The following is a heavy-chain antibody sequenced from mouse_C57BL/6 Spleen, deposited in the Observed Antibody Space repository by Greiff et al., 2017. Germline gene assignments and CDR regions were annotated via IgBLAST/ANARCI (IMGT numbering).Heavy chain of an antibody. Sequence: VQRVESGAELVKPGASVKISCKASGYAFSSYWMNWVKQRPGKGLEWIGQIYPGDGDTNYNGKFKGKATLTADKSSSTAYMQLSSLTSEDSAVYFCARSQYGNLDYWGQGTTLTVSS. D-gene: IGHD2-1*01. J-gene: IGHJ2*01. CDR3: ARSQYGNLDY. CDR1: GYAFSSYW. CDR2: IYPGDGDT. V-gene: IGHV1-80*01.